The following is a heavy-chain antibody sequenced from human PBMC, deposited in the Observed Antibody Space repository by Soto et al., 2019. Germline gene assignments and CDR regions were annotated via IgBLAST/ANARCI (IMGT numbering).Heavy chain of an antibody. CDR2: IYWDDDK. J-gene: IGHJ4*02. CDR1: GFSLSTSGVG. V-gene: IGHV2-5*02. Sequence: QITLKESGPTLVKPTQTLTLTCTFSGFSLSTSGVGVGWIRQPPGKALEWLALIYWDDDKRYSPSLKSRLTITKDTSKDQVVLTMTTMDPVDTATYYCAHTPTYYYGSGSYRGYYFDYWGQGTLVTVAS. D-gene: IGHD3-10*01. CDR3: AHTPTYYYGSGSYRGYYFDY.